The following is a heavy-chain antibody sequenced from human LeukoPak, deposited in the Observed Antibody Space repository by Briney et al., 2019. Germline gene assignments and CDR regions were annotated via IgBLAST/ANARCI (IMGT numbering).Heavy chain of an antibody. CDR1: GGSISSSGYY. CDR2: ISYTGTA. V-gene: IGHV4-39*01. Sequence: SETLSLTCGVSGGSISSSGYYWAWIRQPPGTGLEWIGSISYTGTAYYNPSLTSRRTISADRSKNQSSLKLTSVTTADTAVYYCARRRIVATIDYWGQGTLVTVSS. J-gene: IGHJ4*02. CDR3: ARRRIVATIDY. D-gene: IGHD5-12*01.